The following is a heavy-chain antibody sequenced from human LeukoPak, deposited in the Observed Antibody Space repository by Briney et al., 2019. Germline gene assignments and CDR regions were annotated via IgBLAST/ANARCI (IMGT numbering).Heavy chain of an antibody. CDR1: GFTFSSYG. CDR2: ISYDGSNT. Sequence: GGSLRLSCAASGFTFSSYGMRWVRQAPGKGLEWVAVISYDGSNTYYADSVKGRFTISRDNSKNTLYLQMNSLRAEDTAVYYCAKVGYCSSTSCYTEGFSAFDIWGQGTMVTVSS. J-gene: IGHJ3*02. V-gene: IGHV3-30*18. CDR3: AKVGYCSSTSCYTEGFSAFDI. D-gene: IGHD2-2*02.